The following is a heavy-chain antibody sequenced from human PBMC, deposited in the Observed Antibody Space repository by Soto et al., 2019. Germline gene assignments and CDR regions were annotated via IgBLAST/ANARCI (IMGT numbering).Heavy chain of an antibody. CDR3: ARCITTAGGTHYGMDV. J-gene: IGHJ6*02. D-gene: IGHD6-13*01. CDR1: GFLFRSDS. CDR2: IISSSRTT. Sequence: GGSLSLSCAASGFLFRSDSMNWVRQTPGKGLEWVSYIISSSRTTYYADSVRGRFIISRDNAKNSLYLPMNSLRDEDTALYYCARCITTAGGTHYGMDVWGQGTTVTVSS. V-gene: IGHV3-48*02.